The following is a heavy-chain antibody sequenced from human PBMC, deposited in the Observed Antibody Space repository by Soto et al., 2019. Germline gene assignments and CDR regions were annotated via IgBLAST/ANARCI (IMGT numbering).Heavy chain of an antibody. V-gene: IGHV3-48*01. CDR3: ARDSYSSLD. Sequence: VQLLESGGGLQQPGGSLRLSCAASGFTFSSSSMNWVRQAPGKGLEWVAYINTGSNPIYYADSVKGRCTSSRDNAKHPLYLQMDSLRAEDTAVYYCARDSYSSLDWGQGTLVTVSS. CDR2: INTGSNPI. J-gene: IGHJ4*02. CDR1: GFTFSSSS. D-gene: IGHD2-21*01.